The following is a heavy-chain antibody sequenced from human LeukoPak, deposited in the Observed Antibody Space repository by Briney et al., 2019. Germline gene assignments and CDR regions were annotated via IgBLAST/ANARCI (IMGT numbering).Heavy chain of an antibody. CDR2: IDPSGGST. J-gene: IGHJ4*02. CDR1: GYTFTSYY. D-gene: IGHD3-16*01. V-gene: IGHV1-46*01. Sequence: ASVTVSFTASGYTFTSYYMHWVRQAPGQGLEWMGIIDPSGGSTSYAQKFQGRVTMTEDTSRDKAYMELSGQRSEDTAVYYCAIVADCDYVWGNYSFDYWGQGTLVTVSS. CDR3: AIVADCDYVWGNYSFDY.